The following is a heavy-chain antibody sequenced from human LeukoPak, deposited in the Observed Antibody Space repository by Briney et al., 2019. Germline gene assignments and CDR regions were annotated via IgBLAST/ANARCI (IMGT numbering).Heavy chain of an antibody. J-gene: IGHJ3*02. D-gene: IGHD2-15*01. CDR2: ISAYNGNT. CDR1: GYTFTSYG. Sequence: GASVKVSCKASGYTFTSYGISWVRQAPGQGLEWMGWISAYNGNTNYAQKLQGRVTMTTDTSTSTAYMELRSLRSEDTAVYYCARDYSRPEGDAFDIWGQGTMVTVSS. V-gene: IGHV1-18*01. CDR3: ARDYSRPEGDAFDI.